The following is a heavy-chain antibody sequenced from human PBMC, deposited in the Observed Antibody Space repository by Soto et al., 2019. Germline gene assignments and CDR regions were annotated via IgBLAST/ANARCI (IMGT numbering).Heavy chain of an antibody. V-gene: IGHV5-51*01. Sequence: GESLKISCKGSGYSFTSYWIGWVRQMPGKGLEWMVMIYPGDSNTRYSPSIQGQVTISADKSVSTAYLQWSSLKASDTAMYYCARQGYRSITACYTVDYWGQGTLVTVSS. D-gene: IGHD2-2*02. CDR2: IYPGDSNT. J-gene: IGHJ4*02. CDR3: ARQGYRSITACYTVDY. CDR1: GYSFTSYW.